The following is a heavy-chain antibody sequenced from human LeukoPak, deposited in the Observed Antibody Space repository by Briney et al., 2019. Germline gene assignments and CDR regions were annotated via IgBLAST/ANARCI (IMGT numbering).Heavy chain of an antibody. D-gene: IGHD3-22*01. CDR1: GFTFSSYS. CDR3: ARDRHKYNYDSGGYPPY. Sequence: GGSLRLSCAASGFTFSSYSMLWVRKAPGMGLEWVSYISSSSSTIYYADSVKGRFTISRDNAKNSLYLQMNTLRAEDTAVYYCARDRHKYNYDSGGYPPYWGQGTLVTVSS. J-gene: IGHJ4*02. V-gene: IGHV3-48*01. CDR2: ISSSSSTI.